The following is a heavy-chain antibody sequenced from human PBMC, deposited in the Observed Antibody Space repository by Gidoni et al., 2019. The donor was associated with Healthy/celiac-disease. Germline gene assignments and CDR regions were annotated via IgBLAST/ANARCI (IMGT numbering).Heavy chain of an antibody. V-gene: IGHV4-61*01. CDR1: GGSVSSGSYY. CDR3: ARHDYGDYGGQDY. CDR2: IYYSGST. D-gene: IGHD4-17*01. J-gene: IGHJ4*02. Sequence: QVQLQASGPGLVKPSETLSLTCTVSGGSVSSGSYYWSWIRQPPGKGLEWIGYIYYSGSTNYNPSLKSRVTISVDTSKNQFSLKLSSVTAADTAVYYCARHDYGDYGGQDYWGQGTLVTVSS.